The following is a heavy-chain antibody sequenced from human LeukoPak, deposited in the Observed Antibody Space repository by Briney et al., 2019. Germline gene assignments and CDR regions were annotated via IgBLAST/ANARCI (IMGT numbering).Heavy chain of an antibody. J-gene: IGHJ5*02. D-gene: IGHD5-12*01. CDR1: GFTFSDYY. Sequence: GGSLTLSCAASGFTFSDYYMSCIRHAPGNGMEWVSYISISGSTIYYADSVKGRFTLSRDNAKNSLYLQMNRLRAEDTAMYYCARDRRGGEGYDKTRTNWFDPWGQGTLVTVSS. CDR2: ISISGSTI. CDR3: ARDRRGGEGYDKTRTNWFDP. V-gene: IGHV3-11*01.